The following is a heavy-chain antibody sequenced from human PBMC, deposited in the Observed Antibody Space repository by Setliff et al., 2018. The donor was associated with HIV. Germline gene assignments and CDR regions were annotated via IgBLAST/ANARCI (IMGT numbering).Heavy chain of an antibody. J-gene: IGHJ2*01. D-gene: IGHD1-26*01. CDR3: VREVGYFDF. V-gene: IGHV4-59*11. Sequence: SETLSLTCTVSDGSISSQYWSWIRQPPGKGLEWIGYIYFNGNTNFNPSLESRLTMSVDSSKNQFSLKLSSVTAAATAVYYCVREVGYFDFWGRGTLVTVSS. CDR1: DGSISSQY. CDR2: IYFNGNT.